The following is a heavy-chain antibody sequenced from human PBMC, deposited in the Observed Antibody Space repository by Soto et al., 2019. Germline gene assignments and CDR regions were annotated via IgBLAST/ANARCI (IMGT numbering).Heavy chain of an antibody. D-gene: IGHD3-3*01. Sequence: ASVKVSCKASGYTFTSYGISWVRQAPGQGLEWMGWISAYNGNTNYAQKLQGRVTMTTDTSTSTPYMELRSLRSDDTAVYYCARTYYDFWSGYSRGDYYGMDVWGQGTTVTVSS. CDR3: ARTYYDFWSGYSRGDYYGMDV. J-gene: IGHJ6*02. CDR2: ISAYNGNT. V-gene: IGHV1-18*04. CDR1: GYTFTSYG.